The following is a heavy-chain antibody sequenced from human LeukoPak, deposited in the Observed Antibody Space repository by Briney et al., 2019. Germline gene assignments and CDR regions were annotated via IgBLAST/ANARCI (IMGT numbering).Heavy chain of an antibody. J-gene: IGHJ4*02. CDR3: ARHPRGYNILTGYYPYYFDY. CDR2: INHSGST. D-gene: IGHD3-9*01. Sequence: PSETLSLTCAVYGGSFSGYYWSWIRQPPGKGLEWIGEINHSGSTNYNPSLKSRVTISVDTSKNQFSLKLSSVTAADTAVYYCARHPRGYNILTGYYPYYFDYWGQGTLVTVSS. V-gene: IGHV4-34*01. CDR1: GGSFSGYY.